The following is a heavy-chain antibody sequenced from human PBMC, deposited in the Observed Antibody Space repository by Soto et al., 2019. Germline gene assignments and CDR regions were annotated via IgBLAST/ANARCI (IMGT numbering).Heavy chain of an antibody. Sequence: SETLSLTCSVSGGPINNYDWSWIRQPPGKGLEWIGFIYYSGSTNYNPSLKSRVTISVDTSKNQFSLKLSSVTAADTAVYYCARSRDLPYYYGSGSYSYFFDYWGQGTLVTVSS. CDR2: IYYSGST. CDR3: ARSRDLPYYYGSGSYSYFFDY. V-gene: IGHV4-59*01. D-gene: IGHD3-10*01. J-gene: IGHJ4*02. CDR1: GGPINNYD.